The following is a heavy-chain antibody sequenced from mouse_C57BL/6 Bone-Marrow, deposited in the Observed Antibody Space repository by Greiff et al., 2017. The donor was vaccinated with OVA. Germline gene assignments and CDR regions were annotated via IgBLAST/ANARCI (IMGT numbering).Heavy chain of an antibody. CDR3: TSYGNFDY. D-gene: IGHD2-1*01. CDR1: GFTITDDY. V-gene: IGHV14-4*01. J-gene: IGHJ2*01. Sequence: EVQLQQSGAELVRPGASVKLSCTASGFTITDDYMHWVKQRPEQGLEWIGWIDPENGDTEYASKFQGKATITADTSSNTAYLQLSRLTSEDTAVYYCTSYGNFDYWGQGTTLTVSS. CDR2: IDPENGDT.